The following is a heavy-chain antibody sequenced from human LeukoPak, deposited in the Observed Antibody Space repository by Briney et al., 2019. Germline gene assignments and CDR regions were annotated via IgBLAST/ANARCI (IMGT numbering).Heavy chain of an antibody. Sequence: GGSLRLSCAASGFTFSSYWMSWVRQAPGKGLEWVANIKQDGSEKYYVDSVKGRFTISRDNAKNSLYLQMNSLRAEDTAVYYCARTSTTSPPTFDYWGQGTLVTVSS. CDR2: IKQDGSEK. CDR3: ARTSTTSPPTFDY. D-gene: IGHD2-2*01. CDR1: GFTFSSYW. V-gene: IGHV3-7*01. J-gene: IGHJ4*02.